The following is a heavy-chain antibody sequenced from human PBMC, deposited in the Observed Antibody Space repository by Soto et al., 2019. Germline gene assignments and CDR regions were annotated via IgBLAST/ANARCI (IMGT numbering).Heavy chain of an antibody. CDR1: GYSFTSYW. D-gene: IGHD3-22*01. V-gene: IGHV5-51*01. CDR2: IYPGDPDT. J-gene: IGHJ4*02. Sequence: GESLKISCKGSGYSFTSYWIGWVRQMPGKGLEWMGIIYPGDPDTRYSPSFQGQVTISADKSISTAYLQWSSLKASDTAMYYCARDQYYDSSGYYFPVAIDYWGQGTLVTVSS. CDR3: ARDQYYDSSGYYFPVAIDY.